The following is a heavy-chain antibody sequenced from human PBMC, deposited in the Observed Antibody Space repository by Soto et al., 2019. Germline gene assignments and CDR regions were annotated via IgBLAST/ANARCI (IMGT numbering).Heavy chain of an antibody. J-gene: IGHJ5*02. CDR2: IYYSGHT. V-gene: IGHV4-31*03. CDR1: GGSISSGGSY. CDR3: ARDRLDFDSRAAWFDP. D-gene: IGHD3-9*01. Sequence: SETLSLTCTVSGGSISSGGSYWSWIRQRPGKGLEWIGYIYYSGHTYYNPSLTSRVTISLDTSRNQFSLSLNSVTAADTAVYFCARDRLDFDSRAAWFDPWGQGSLVTVSS.